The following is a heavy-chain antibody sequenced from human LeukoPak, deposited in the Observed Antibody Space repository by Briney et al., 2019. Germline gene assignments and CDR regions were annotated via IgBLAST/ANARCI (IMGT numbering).Heavy chain of an antibody. CDR1: GFTFSSYA. D-gene: IGHD4-11*01. CDR2: ISGSSSYT. Sequence: PGGSLRLSCAASGFTFSSYAMNWVRQAPGKGLEWVSSISGSSSYTYYADSVKGRFTISRDNAKNSLYLEMNSLGAEDMAVYYCAREPDSSSEDYVFDIWGQGTMVTVSS. J-gene: IGHJ3*02. CDR3: AREPDSSSEDYVFDI. V-gene: IGHV3-21*01.